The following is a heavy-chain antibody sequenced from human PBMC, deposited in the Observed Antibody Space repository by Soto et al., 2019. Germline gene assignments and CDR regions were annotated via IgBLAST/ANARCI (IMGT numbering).Heavy chain of an antibody. J-gene: IGHJ5*02. CDR1: VNYW. CDR3: AKLSSVPTDIINWFDP. D-gene: IGHD2-15*01. CDR2: IKQDGSET. Sequence: RGSLILSCASSVNYWINCVREAPWKGLELVANIKQDGSETHYVDAVKGRFTMSRDNSKNTLHLQINNLSPEDTAIYYCAKLSSVPTDIINWFDPWGQGTMVTVSS. V-gene: IGHV3-7*03.